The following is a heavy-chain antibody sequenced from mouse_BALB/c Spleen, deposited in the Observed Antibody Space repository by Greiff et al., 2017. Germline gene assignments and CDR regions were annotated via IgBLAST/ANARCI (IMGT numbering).Heavy chain of an antibody. CDR2: INPSTGYT. V-gene: IGHV1-7*01. J-gene: IGHJ2*01. Sequence: VKLQESGAELAKPGASVKMSCKASGYTFTSYWMHWVKQRPGQGLEWIGYINPSTGYTEYNQKFKDKATLTADKSSSTAYMQLSSLTSEDSAVYYCARRTYGNYAYFDYWGQGTTLTVSS. CDR3: ARRTYGNYAYFDY. D-gene: IGHD2-10*02. CDR1: GYTFTSYW.